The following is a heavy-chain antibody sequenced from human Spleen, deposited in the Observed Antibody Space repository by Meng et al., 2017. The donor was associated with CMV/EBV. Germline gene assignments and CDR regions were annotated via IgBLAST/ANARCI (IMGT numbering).Heavy chain of an antibody. J-gene: IGHJ5*02. V-gene: IGHV3-21*01. CDR2: ISSSSSYI. D-gene: IGHD4-23*01. Sequence: SGFTFSSYSMNLVRQAPGKGLEWVSSISSSSSYIYYADSVKGRFTISRDNAKNSLYLQMNSLRAEDTAVYYCARDYYGGNSLRWFDPWGQGTLVTVSS. CDR3: ARDYYGGNSLRWFDP. CDR1: GFTFSSYS.